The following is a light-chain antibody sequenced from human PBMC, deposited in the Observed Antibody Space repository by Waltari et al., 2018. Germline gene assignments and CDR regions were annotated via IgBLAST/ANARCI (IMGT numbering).Light chain of an antibody. CDR1: SIDVGGYNY. V-gene: IGLV2-14*03. CDR3: SSYTTRSSLV. Sequence: QSALTQPASVSGSPGQSITISCTGTSIDVGGYNYVSWFQQHPAKAPKLMCYDVIERPSVVSDRFSCSNAANTASLTISGLQAEDEADYYFSSYTTRSSLVFGGGTKLTVL. CDR2: DVI. J-gene: IGLJ2*01.